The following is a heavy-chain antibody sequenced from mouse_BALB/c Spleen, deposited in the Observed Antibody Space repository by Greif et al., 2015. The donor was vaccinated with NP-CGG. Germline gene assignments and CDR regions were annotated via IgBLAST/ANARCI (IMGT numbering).Heavy chain of an antibody. CDR2: IYPSDSYT. J-gene: IGHJ2*01. D-gene: IGHD2-1*01. CDR3: TRSEGNYYFDY. Sequence: VQLQQSGAELVRPGASVKLSCKASGYTFTGYWINWVKQRPGQGLEWIGNIYPSDSYTNYNQKFKDKATLTVDKSSSTAYMQLSSPTSEDSAVYYCTRSEGNYYFDYWGQGTTLTVSS. V-gene: IGHV1-69*02. CDR1: GYTFTGYW.